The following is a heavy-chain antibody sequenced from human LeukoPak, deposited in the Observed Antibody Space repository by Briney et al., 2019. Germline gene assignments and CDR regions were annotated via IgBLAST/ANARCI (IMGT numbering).Heavy chain of an antibody. CDR1: GFTFSSYW. CDR3: ARESVVGATISFDY. V-gene: IGHV3-7*01. D-gene: IGHD1-26*01. Sequence: QAGGSLRLSCAPSGFTFSSYWMSWVRQAPGKGLEWVANIKQDGSEKYYVDSVKGRFTISRDNAKNSLYLQMNSLRAEDTAVYYCARESVVGATISFDYWGQGTLVTVSS. J-gene: IGHJ4*02. CDR2: IKQDGSEK.